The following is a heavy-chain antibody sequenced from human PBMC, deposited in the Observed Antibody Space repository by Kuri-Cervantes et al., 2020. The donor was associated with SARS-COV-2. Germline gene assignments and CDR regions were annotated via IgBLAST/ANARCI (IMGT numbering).Heavy chain of an antibody. CDR1: GYTFTGYY. CDR3: AGGDYVWGSYRYYMDV. J-gene: IGHJ6*03. CDR2: IIPIFGTA. D-gene: IGHD3-16*02. Sequence: SVKVSCKASGYTFTGYYMHWVRQAPGQGLEWMGGIIPIFGTANYAQKFQGRVTITADESTSTAYMELSSLRSEDTAVYYCAGGDYVWGSYRYYMDVWGKGTTVTVSS. V-gene: IGHV1-69*13.